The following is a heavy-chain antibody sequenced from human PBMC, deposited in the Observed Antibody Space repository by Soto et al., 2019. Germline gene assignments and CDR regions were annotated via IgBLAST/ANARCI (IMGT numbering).Heavy chain of an antibody. J-gene: IGHJ5*02. V-gene: IGHV4-34*01. CDR3: ARGGWFDP. CDR1: VGSFSGYY. Sequence: PSETLSLTCAVYVGSFSGYYWSWIRQPPGKGLEWIGEINHSGSTNYNPSLKSRVTISVDTSKNQFSLKLSSVTAADTAVYYCARGGWFDPWGQGTLVTVSS. CDR2: INHSGST.